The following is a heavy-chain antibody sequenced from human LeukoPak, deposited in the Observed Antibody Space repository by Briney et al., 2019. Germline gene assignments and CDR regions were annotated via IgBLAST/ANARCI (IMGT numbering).Heavy chain of an antibody. Sequence: KSGGSLRLSCAASGFTFSSYSVNWVRQAPGKGLEWVSSISSSSSYIYYADSVKGRFTISRDNAKNSLYLQMNSLRAEDTAVYYCATSYSSSYMDPWGQGTLVTVSS. CDR1: GFTFSSYS. J-gene: IGHJ5*02. CDR2: ISSSSSYI. D-gene: IGHD6-6*01. V-gene: IGHV3-21*01. CDR3: ATSYSSSYMDP.